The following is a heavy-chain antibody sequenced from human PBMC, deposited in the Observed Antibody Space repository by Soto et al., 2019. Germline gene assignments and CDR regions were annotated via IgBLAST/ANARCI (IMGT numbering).Heavy chain of an antibody. J-gene: IGHJ4*02. CDR3: ARLPSRHLVDY. D-gene: IGHD3-3*02. CDR1: GSSINSSGYY. Sequence: PSETLSLTCTVSGSSINSSGYYWGWIRQPPGKGLEWIGSMFYGVSTYYNPSLKSRVTVSVDTSKNQFSLNLRSVTAADTVVYYCARLPSRHLVDYWGQGTLVTVS. V-gene: IGHV4-39*01. CDR2: MFYGVST.